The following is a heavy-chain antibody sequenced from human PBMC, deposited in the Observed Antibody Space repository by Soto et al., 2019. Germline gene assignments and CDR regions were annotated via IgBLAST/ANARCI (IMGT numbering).Heavy chain of an antibody. V-gene: IGHV4-4*02. D-gene: IGHD6-19*01. CDR3: TRIAVTGPFDY. J-gene: IGHJ4*02. CDR2: IYHTGVT. Sequence: PSETLSLTCAVSGDSIINNNWWSWVRRSPGEGLEWIGEIYHTGVTNHNPSFKSRVTMSLDKSKNQISLELSSVTAADTAVYYCTRIAVTGPFDYWGQGTLVTVSS. CDR1: GDSIINNNW.